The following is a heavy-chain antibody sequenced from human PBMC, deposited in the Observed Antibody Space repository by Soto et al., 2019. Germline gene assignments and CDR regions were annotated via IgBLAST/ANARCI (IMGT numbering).Heavy chain of an antibody. Sequence: ASVTGSCKASGYTFTSYGISWVRQAPGQGLEWMGWISAYNGNTNYAQKLQGRVTMTTDTSTSTAYMELRSLRSDDTAVYYCARESREYYDFWSGPKYYFDYWGQGTLVTVSS. J-gene: IGHJ4*02. CDR3: ARESREYYDFWSGPKYYFDY. V-gene: IGHV1-18*01. D-gene: IGHD3-3*01. CDR1: GYTFTSYG. CDR2: ISAYNGNT.